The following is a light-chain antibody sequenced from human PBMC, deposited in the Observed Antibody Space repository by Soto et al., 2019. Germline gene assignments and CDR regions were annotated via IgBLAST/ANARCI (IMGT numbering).Light chain of an antibody. CDR3: SSYASNRDLF. Sequence: QSVLTQPASVSGSPGQSITITCTGTSSDVGGYNFVSWYQQHPGKAPKLMIYEGTNRPSGVSNRFSGSKSGNTASLYISVLRAEDEADYYCSSYASNRDLFFCGGTKLTVL. CDR1: SSDVGGYNF. CDR2: EGT. J-gene: IGLJ2*01. V-gene: IGLV2-14*01.